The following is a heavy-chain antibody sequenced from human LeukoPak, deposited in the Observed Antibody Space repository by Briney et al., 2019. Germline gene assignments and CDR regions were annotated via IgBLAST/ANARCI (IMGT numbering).Heavy chain of an antibody. J-gene: IGHJ4*02. CDR2: ISISSSYI. CDR1: GFTFSSYW. D-gene: IGHD6-13*01. CDR3: ARDSSWHVPVPENPVDFDY. Sequence: PGGSLRLSCAASGFTFSSYWMSWVRQAPGKGLEWVSSISISSSYIYYADSVKGRFTISRDNAKNSLYLQMNSLRAEDTAMYYCARDSSWHVPVPENPVDFDYWGQGTLVTVSS. V-gene: IGHV3-21*01.